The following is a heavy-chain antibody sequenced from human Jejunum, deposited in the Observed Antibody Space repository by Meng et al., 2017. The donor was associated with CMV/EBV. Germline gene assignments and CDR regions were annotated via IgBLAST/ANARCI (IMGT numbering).Heavy chain of an antibody. Sequence: VQLQESGPGLAKPSETLSPTCAFSGGSISTYYWSWIRQPPGKGLEWIGNNYYSGSTNYNPSLASRVTISVDSSKNQFSLKLSSVTAADTAVYYCARHQNGGTYPLDYWGQGTLVTVSS. CDR2: NYYSGST. D-gene: IGHD3-16*02. CDR3: ARHQNGGTYPLDY. CDR1: GGSISTYY. V-gene: IGHV4-59*08. J-gene: IGHJ4*02.